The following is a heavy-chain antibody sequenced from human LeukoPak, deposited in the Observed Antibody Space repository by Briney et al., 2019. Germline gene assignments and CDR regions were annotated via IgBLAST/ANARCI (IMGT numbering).Heavy chain of an antibody. CDR1: GGTFSSYA. Sequence: SVKVSCKASGGTFSSYAISWVRQAPGQGLEWMGGIIPIFGTANYAQKFQGRVRITADESTSTAYMELSSLRSEDTAVYYCARGRIAAAGTGPGDYWGQGTLVTVSS. D-gene: IGHD6-13*01. J-gene: IGHJ4*02. CDR3: ARGRIAAAGTGPGDY. CDR2: IIPIFGTA. V-gene: IGHV1-69*13.